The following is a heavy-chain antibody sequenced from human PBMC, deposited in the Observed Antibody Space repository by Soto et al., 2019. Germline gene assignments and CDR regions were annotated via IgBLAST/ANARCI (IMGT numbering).Heavy chain of an antibody. CDR2: IYYSGST. D-gene: IGHD3-22*01. CDR3: ARDATYYDSSGYYYSPPDYYYGMDA. CDR1: GGSISSGDYY. J-gene: IGHJ6*02. Sequence: PSETLSLTCTVSGGSISSGDYYWSWIRQPPGKGLEWIGYIYYSGSTYYNPSLKSRVTISVDTSKNQFSLKLSSVTAADTAVYYCARDATYYDSSGYYYSPPDYYYGMDAWGQGTTVTVSS. V-gene: IGHV4-30-4*01.